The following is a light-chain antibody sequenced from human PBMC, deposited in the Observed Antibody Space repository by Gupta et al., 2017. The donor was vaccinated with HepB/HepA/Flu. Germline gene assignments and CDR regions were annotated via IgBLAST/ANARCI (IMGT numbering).Light chain of an antibody. V-gene: IGLV2-8*01. CDR1: SSDVGGYNY. J-gene: IGLJ2*01. Sequence: SALTQPPSASGSPGQSVTISCTGTSSDVGGYNYASWYQQHPGKAPKLMIYEVSKRPSGVPDRFSGSKSGNTASLTVSGLQAEDEADYYCSSYAGSNKYVVIGGGTKLTVL. CDR2: EVS. CDR3: SSYAGSNKYVV.